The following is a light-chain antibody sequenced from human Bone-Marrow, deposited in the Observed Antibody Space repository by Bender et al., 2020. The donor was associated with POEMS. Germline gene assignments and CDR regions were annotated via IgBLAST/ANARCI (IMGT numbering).Light chain of an antibody. J-gene: IGLJ1*01. V-gene: IGLV2-23*01. CDR1: SSDVGSYNL. CDR2: EGS. CDR3: CSYAGGSTFV. Sequence: QSALTQPASMSGSPGQSITISCTGTSSDVGSYNLVSWYQRHPGKAPKLMIYEGSKRPSGVSSRFSGSRSDNTASLTISGLQAEDEADYYCCSYAGGSTFVFGTGTRVTVL.